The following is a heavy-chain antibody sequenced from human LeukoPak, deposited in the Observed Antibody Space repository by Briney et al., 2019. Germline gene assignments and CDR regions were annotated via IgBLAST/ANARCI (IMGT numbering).Heavy chain of an antibody. CDR3: ARGRIAAAGIAY. V-gene: IGHV3-74*01. CDR1: GFTFSSYW. CDR2: INSDGSST. J-gene: IGHJ4*02. Sequence: PGGSLRLSCAASGFTFSSYWMHWVRQAPGKGLVWVSRINSDGSSTSYTDSVKGRFTISRDNAKNTLYLQMNSLRAEDTAVYYCARGRIAAAGIAYWGQGTLVTVSS. D-gene: IGHD6-13*01.